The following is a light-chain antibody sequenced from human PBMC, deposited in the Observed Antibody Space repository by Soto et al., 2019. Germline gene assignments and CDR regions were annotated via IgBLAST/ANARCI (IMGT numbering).Light chain of an antibody. Sequence: QSVLTQPPSASGSPGQSVTISCTGTSSDTGGYTYVSWYQHHPGKAPKLMIYEVSKRPSGVPDRFSGSKSGNTASLTVSGLQAEDEADYYCTSYAGSNSYVFGTGTKVTVL. CDR2: EVS. CDR1: SSDTGGYTY. J-gene: IGLJ1*01. CDR3: TSYAGSNSYV. V-gene: IGLV2-8*01.